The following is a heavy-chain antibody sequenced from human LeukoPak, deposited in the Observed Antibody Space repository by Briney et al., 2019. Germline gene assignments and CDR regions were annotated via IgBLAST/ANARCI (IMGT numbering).Heavy chain of an antibody. V-gene: IGHV3-7*05. CDR3: VRDGMGVIKAFDI. D-gene: IGHD3-16*02. CDR1: GFTFSSYW. Sequence: PGGSLRLSCAASGFTFSSYWMSWVRQVPGKGLEWVANIKQDGSEKYYVDSVKGRFTISRDNAKNSLYLQMNSLRAEETAVYYCVRDGMGVIKAFDIWGQGTMVTVSS. CDR2: IKQDGSEK. J-gene: IGHJ3*02.